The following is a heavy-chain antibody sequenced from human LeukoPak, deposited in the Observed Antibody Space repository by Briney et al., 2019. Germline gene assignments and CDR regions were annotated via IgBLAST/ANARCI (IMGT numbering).Heavy chain of an antibody. CDR1: GFTFSSYS. Sequence: GGSLRLSCAASGFTFSSYSMNWVRQAPGKGLEWVSSISSSSSYIYYADSVKGRFTISRDNAKNSLYLQMNSLRAEDTAVYYCTRDLAVTTSYYYYYGMDVWGQGTTVTVSS. CDR2: ISSSSSYI. V-gene: IGHV3-21*01. CDR3: TRDLAVTTSYYYYYGMDV. D-gene: IGHD4-11*01. J-gene: IGHJ6*02.